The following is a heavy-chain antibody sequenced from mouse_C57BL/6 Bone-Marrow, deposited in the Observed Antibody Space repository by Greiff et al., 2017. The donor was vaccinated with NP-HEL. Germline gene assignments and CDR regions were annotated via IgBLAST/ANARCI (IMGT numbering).Heavy chain of an antibody. D-gene: IGHD2-3*01. V-gene: IGHV1-66*01. Sequence: QVQLQQSGPELVKPGASVKISCKASGYSFTSYYIHWVKQRPGQGLEWIGWIYPGSGNTKYNEKFKGKATLTADTSSSTAYMQLSSLTSEDSAVYYCAREWLLPNWYFDVWGTGTTVTVSS. CDR1: GYSFTSYY. J-gene: IGHJ1*03. CDR2: IYPGSGNT. CDR3: AREWLLPNWYFDV.